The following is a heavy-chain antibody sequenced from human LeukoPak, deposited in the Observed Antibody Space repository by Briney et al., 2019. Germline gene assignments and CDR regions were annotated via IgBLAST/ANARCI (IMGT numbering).Heavy chain of an antibody. J-gene: IGHJ6*03. D-gene: IGHD6-13*01. CDR1: VASLSTNY. V-gene: IGHV4-59*01. CDR2: VFDSGST. CDR3: SRLYQQGKWRYYYYYMDV. Sequence: SETLSLTCSVSVASLSTNYGSCIPEPPAGGLEWIWYVFDSGSTNHNTSPKRRVTIPVDASTNHFSLRLSSLTAADTAWYYSSRLYQQGKWRYYYYYMDVWGKGTAVTVSS.